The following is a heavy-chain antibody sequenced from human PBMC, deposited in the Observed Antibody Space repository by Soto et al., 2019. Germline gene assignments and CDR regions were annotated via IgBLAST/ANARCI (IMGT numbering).Heavy chain of an antibody. CDR1: GYTFTGYY. V-gene: IGHV1-2*04. J-gene: IGHJ4*02. CDR2: INPNSGGT. D-gene: IGHD3-3*01. CDR3: ARSRYYDFWSGYYYFDY. Sequence: QVQLVQSGAEVKKPGASVKVSCKASGYTFTGYYMHWVRQAPGQGLEWMGWINPNSGGTNYAQKFQGWVTMTRDTSISTTYMELSRLRSDDTAVYYCARSRYYDFWSGYYYFDYWGQGTLVTVSS.